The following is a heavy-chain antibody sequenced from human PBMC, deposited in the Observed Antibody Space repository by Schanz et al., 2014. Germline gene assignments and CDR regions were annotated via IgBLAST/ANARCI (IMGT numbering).Heavy chain of an antibody. CDR3: AKRCSSTSCSHGAFDI. Sequence: EVQLVESGGGLIQPGGSLRLSCVASGFTVSSNYMSWVRQAPGKGLEWISSMYINSGSTQYADSVKGRFIISRDSSKNTLFLQMNSLRAEDTAMYYCAKRCSSTSCSHGAFDIWGQGTMVTVSS. V-gene: IGHV3-53*01. CDR2: MYINSGST. D-gene: IGHD2-2*01. CDR1: GFTVSSNY. J-gene: IGHJ3*02.